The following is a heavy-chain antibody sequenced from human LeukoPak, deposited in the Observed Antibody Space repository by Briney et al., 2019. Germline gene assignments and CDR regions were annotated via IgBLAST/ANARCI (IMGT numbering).Heavy chain of an antibody. CDR1: GGSISSGGYY. CDR3: ASWTYYYDSSGITN. J-gene: IGHJ3*01. D-gene: IGHD3-22*01. V-gene: IGHV4-31*03. Sequence: SQTLSLTCTVSGGSISSGGYYWSWIRQHPGKGLEWIGYIYYSGSTYYNPSLKSRVTISVDTSKNQFSLKLSSVTAADTAVYHCASWTYYYDSSGITNWGQGTMVTVSS. CDR2: IYYSGST.